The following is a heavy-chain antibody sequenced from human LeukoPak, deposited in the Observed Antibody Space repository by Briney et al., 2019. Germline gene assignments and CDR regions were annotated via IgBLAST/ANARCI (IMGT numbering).Heavy chain of an antibody. Sequence: GSLRLSCAASGFTFSSYSMNWVRQAPGKGLEWVSSISSSSSYIYYADSVKGRFTISRDNARNSLYLQMNSLRAEDTAIYYCARHAGTTVTPIDYWGQGTLVTVSS. D-gene: IGHD4-17*01. V-gene: IGHV3-21*01. CDR3: ARHAGTTVTPIDY. CDR2: ISSSSSYI. J-gene: IGHJ4*02. CDR1: GFTFSSYS.